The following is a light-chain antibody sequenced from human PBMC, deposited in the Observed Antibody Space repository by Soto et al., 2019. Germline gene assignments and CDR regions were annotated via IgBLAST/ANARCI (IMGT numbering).Light chain of an antibody. CDR3: QQYNSYPFT. CDR1: QSISSW. CDR2: DAS. J-gene: IGKJ4*01. Sequence: DIQMTQSPSTLSASVGDRVTITCRASQSISSWLAWYQQKPGKAPKLLIYDASSLESGVPSRFSGSGSGTEFTLSISSLQPDDFATYYCQQYNSYPFTFGGGTKVEIK. V-gene: IGKV1-5*01.